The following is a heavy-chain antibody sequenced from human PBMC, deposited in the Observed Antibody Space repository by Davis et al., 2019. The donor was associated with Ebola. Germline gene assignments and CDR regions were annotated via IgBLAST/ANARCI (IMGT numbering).Heavy chain of an antibody. CDR3: ARAPTWSQINYYCFDY. V-gene: IGHV1-18*04. D-gene: IGHD3-10*01. CDR1: GYTFTGYY. Sequence: ASVKVSCKASGYTFTGYYMHWVRQAPGQGLEWMGWISAYNGNTNYAQKLQGRVTMTTDTSTSTAYMELRSLRSDDTAVYYCARAPTWSQINYYCFDYWGQGTLVTVSS. CDR2: ISAYNGNT. J-gene: IGHJ4*02.